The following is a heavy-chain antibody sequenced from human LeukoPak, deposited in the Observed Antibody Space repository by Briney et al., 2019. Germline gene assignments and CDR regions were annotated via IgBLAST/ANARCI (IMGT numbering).Heavy chain of an antibody. V-gene: IGHV3-30*02. CDR3: AKDSLWFGDLFDY. CDR2: IRYDGSNK. J-gene: IGHJ4*02. D-gene: IGHD3-10*01. CDR1: GFTFSSYG. Sequence: GGSLRLSCAASGFTFSSYGMHWVRQAPGKGLEWVAFIRYDGSNKYYADSVKGRFTISRDNSKNTRYLQMNSLRAEDTAVYYCAKDSLWFGDLFDYWGQGTLVTVSS.